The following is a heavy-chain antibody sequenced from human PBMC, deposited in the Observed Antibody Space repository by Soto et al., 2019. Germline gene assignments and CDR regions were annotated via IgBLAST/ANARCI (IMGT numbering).Heavy chain of an antibody. Sequence: GGSLRLSCAASGFTFSSYGMHWVRQAPGKGLEWVAVISYDGSNKYYADSVKGRFTISRDNSKNTLYLQMNSLRAEDTAVYYCANEGRYYYGMDVWGQGTTVTVSS. V-gene: IGHV3-30*18. CDR2: ISYDGSNK. CDR3: ANEGRYYYGMDV. J-gene: IGHJ6*02. CDR1: GFTFSSYG.